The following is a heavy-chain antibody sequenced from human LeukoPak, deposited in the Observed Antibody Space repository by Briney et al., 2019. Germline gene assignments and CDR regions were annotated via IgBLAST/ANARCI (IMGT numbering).Heavy chain of an antibody. V-gene: IGHV4-39*01. D-gene: IGHD3-3*01. CDR3: ARPGSTYYDFWSGSNKWFDP. J-gene: IGHJ5*02. Sequence: SETLSLTCTVSGGSISSSSYFWAWIRQPPGEGLEWIGSIYYSGNTYYNPSLKSRVTISVDMSTNQFSLNLSSVTAADTAVYYCARPGSTYYDFWSGSNKWFDPWGQGTLVTVSS. CDR1: GGSISSSSYF. CDR2: IYYSGNT.